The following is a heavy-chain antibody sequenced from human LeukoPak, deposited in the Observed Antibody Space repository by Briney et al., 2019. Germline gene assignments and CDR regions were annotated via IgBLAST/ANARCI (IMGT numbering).Heavy chain of an antibody. CDR3: ARERSGGSYFDY. J-gene: IGHJ4*02. Sequence: SETLSLTCTVSGGSINNYYWSWVRQPPGAGLEWLAYIYYTGSTNYNPSLKTRLTISVDTSKNQFSLRLNSVTAADTAVYYCARERSGGSYFDYWGQGTLVTVSS. V-gene: IGHV4-59*12. CDR2: IYYTGST. D-gene: IGHD2-15*01. CDR1: GGSINNYY.